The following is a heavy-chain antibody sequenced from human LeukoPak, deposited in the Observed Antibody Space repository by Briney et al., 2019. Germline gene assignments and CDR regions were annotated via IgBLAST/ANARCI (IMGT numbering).Heavy chain of an antibody. CDR1: GFTFSSYW. V-gene: IGHV3-7*01. J-gene: IGHJ6*03. CDR2: IKQGGSEK. D-gene: IGHD4-23*01. CDR3: ARARALRWYHYYYYMDV. Sequence: GGSLRLSCAASGFTFSSYWRSWVRQAPGKGLEGVANIKQGGSEKYYVDSVKCRLNIYRDNAKNSMYLHMNSLRAEDTAVHYCARARALRWYHYYYYMDVWGKGTTVTVSS.